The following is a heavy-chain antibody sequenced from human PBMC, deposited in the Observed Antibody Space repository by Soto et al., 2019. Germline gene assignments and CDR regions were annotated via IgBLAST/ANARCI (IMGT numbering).Heavy chain of an antibody. CDR3: ASHAGDY. CDR2: IYYSGST. V-gene: IGHV4-39*01. J-gene: IGHJ4*02. CDR1: GDSMSSSDYY. Sequence: SETLSLTCAVSGDSMSSSDYYWGWIRQPPGKGLEWIGSIYYSGSTYYNPSLKSRVTISVDTSKNQFSLKLSSVTAADTAVYYCASHAGDYWGQGTLVTVSS.